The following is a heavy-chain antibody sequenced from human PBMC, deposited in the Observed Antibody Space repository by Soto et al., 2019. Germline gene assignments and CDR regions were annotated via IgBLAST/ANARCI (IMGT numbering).Heavy chain of an antibody. CDR3: ARILGFCSSPSGYPRFDP. D-gene: IGHD2-2*01. CDR1: GGTIASYY. Sequence: PXXTMSHPFTVSGGTIASYYGRRILKPTRKGLELIGYIYYSGNTNYNPSLKSRVTMSVDTSKNHFSLKLSSVTAADTALFYFARILGFCSSPSGYPRFDPWGQGSLVTVSS. CDR2: IYYSGNT. J-gene: IGHJ5*02. V-gene: IGHV4-59*01.